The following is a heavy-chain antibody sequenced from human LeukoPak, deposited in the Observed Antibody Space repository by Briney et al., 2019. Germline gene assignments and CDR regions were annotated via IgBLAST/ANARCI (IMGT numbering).Heavy chain of an antibody. Sequence: GGSLRLSCAASGFTFSNAWMSWVRQAPGKGLEWVGRIKSKTDGGTTDYAAPVKGRFTISRDDSKNTLYLQMNSLKTEDTAVYYCTTEAPEWELPPMGVWGKGTTVTVSS. J-gene: IGHJ6*03. CDR3: TTEAPEWELPPMGV. CDR2: IKSKTDGGTT. CDR1: GFTFSNAW. D-gene: IGHD1-26*01. V-gene: IGHV3-15*01.